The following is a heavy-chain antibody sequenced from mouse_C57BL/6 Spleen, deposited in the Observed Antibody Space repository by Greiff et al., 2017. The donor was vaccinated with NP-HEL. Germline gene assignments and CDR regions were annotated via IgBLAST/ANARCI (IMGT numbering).Heavy chain of an antibody. J-gene: IGHJ3*01. CDR3: ARTRLHRFAY. V-gene: IGHV1-61*01. D-gene: IGHD2-13*01. CDR1: GYTFTSYW. CDR2: IYPSDSET. Sequence: QVQLQQPGAELVRPGSSVKLSCKASGYTFTSYWMDWVKQRPGQGLEWIGNIYPSDSETHYNQQFKDKATLTVDKSSSTAYMQLSSLTSEDSAVYYCARTRLHRFAYWGQGTLVTVSA.